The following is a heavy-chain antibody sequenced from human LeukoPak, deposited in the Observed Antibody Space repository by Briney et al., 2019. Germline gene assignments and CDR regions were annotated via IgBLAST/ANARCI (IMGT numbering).Heavy chain of an antibody. CDR3: ARDLADTAMGYYYGMDV. CDR1: GGSISSYY. D-gene: IGHD5-18*01. Sequence: SETLSLTCTVSGGSISSYYWSWIRQPPGKGLEWIGYIYYSGSTNYNPSLKSRVTISVDTSKNQFSLKLSSVTAADTAVYYCARDLADTAMGYYYGMDVWGQGTTVTVSS. CDR2: IYYSGST. J-gene: IGHJ6*02. V-gene: IGHV4-59*01.